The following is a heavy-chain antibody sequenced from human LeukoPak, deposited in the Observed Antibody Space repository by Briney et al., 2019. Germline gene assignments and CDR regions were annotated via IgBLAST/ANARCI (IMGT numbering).Heavy chain of an antibody. Sequence: PGGSLRLSCAASGFTFSSYEMNWVRQAPGKGLEWVSYISSSGSTIYYADSVKGRFTISRDNAKNSLYLQMNSLRAEGTAVYYCARETSYYYDSTGDAFDIWGQGTMVTVSS. J-gene: IGHJ3*02. D-gene: IGHD3-22*01. CDR2: ISSSGSTI. CDR3: ARETSYYYDSTGDAFDI. CDR1: GFTFSSYE. V-gene: IGHV3-48*03.